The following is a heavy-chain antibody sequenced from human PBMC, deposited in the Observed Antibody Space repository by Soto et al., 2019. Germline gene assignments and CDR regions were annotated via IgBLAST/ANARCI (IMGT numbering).Heavy chain of an antibody. V-gene: IGHV1-46*01. J-gene: IGHJ4*02. CDR1: GYTMTIYG. CDR2: INPSGGST. CDR3: ARGVAMTTVPPLFDY. D-gene: IGHD4-4*01. Sequence: ASVKVACKASGYTMTIYGISWVRQATGQGLEWMGIINPSGGSTSYAQKFQGRVTMTRDTSTSTVYMELSSLRSEDTAVYYCARGVAMTTVPPLFDYWGQGTLVTVSS.